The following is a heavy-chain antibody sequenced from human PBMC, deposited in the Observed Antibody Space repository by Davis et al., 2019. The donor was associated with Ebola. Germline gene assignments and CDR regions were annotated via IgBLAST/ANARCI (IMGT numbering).Heavy chain of an antibody. Sequence: GESLKISCKASGNSFNTHWIGWVRQMPGKGLEWMGIIYTGDSDTRYSPSFRGQVTISADKSISTAYLQWSSLKASDTAMYYCARPSGYDYLDFDYWGQGTLVTVSS. V-gene: IGHV5-51*01. CDR3: ARPSGYDYLDFDY. CDR1: GNSFNTHW. CDR2: IYTGDSDT. D-gene: IGHD5-12*01. J-gene: IGHJ4*02.